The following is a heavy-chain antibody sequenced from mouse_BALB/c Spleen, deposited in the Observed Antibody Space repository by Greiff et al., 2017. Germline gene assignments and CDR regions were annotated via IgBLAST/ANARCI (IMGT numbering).Heavy chain of an antibody. D-gene: IGHD2-2*01. Sequence: EVHLVESGGGLVKPGGSLKLSCAASGFTFSSYAMSWVRQTPEKRLEWVASISSGGSTYYPDSVKGRFTISRDNARNILYLQMSSLRSEDTAMYYCARGGLRRDFDYWGQGTTLTVSS. CDR3: ARGGLRRDFDY. J-gene: IGHJ2*01. CDR2: ISSGGST. V-gene: IGHV5-6-5*01. CDR1: GFTFSSYA.